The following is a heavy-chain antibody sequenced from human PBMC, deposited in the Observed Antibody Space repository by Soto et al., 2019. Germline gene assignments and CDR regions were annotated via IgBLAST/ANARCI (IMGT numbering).Heavy chain of an antibody. J-gene: IGHJ4*02. CDR3: AREGAPLRGCTNGVCYYFDY. CDR1: GFTFSSYA. Sequence: LRLSCAASGFTFSSYAMHWVRQAPGKGLEWVAVISYDGSNKYYADSVKGRFTISRDNSKNTLYLQMNSLRAEDTAVYYCAREGAPLRGCTNGVCYYFDYWGQGTLVTVSS. V-gene: IGHV3-30-3*01. CDR2: ISYDGSNK. D-gene: IGHD2-8*01.